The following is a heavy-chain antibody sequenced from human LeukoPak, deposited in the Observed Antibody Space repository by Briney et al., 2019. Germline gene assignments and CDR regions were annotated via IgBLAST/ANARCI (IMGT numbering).Heavy chain of an antibody. V-gene: IGHV1-2*06. D-gene: IGHD3-3*01. CDR2: INPNSGGT. J-gene: IGHJ5*02. CDR3: AREVRGELRFLEWLSGFDP. Sequence: ASVKVSCKASGYTFTGYYMHWVRQAPGQGLEWMGRINPNSGGTNYAQKFQGRVTMTRDTSISTAYMELSRLRSDDTAVYYCAREVRGELRFLEWLSGFDPWGQGTLVTVSS. CDR1: GYTFTGYY.